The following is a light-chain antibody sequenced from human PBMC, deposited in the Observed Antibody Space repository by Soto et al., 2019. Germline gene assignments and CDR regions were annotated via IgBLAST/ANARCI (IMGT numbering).Light chain of an antibody. Sequence: LTQPASVSGSPGQSLTISCTGTSSDVGGYNYVSWYQQHPGKAPNLMIYDVGDRPSGVSNRFSGSKSGNTASLPISGLQAEDEADYYCSSYTNRGTLDIFGTGTKVTVL. CDR1: SSDVGGYNY. CDR3: SSYTNRGTLDI. J-gene: IGLJ1*01. CDR2: DVG. V-gene: IGLV2-14*01.